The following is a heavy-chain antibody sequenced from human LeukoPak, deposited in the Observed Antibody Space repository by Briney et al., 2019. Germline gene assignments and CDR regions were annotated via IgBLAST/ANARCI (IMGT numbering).Heavy chain of an antibody. CDR2: ISYDGSNK. V-gene: IGHV3-30*04. Sequence: GGSLRLSCAASGFTFSSYAMHWVRQAPGKGLEWVAVISYDGSNKYYTDSVKGRLTISRDNSKDTLFLQMNSLRAEDTAVYYCAREGPRGNSQFDYWGQGTLVTVSS. CDR1: GFTFSSYA. CDR3: AREGPRGNSQFDY. D-gene: IGHD2/OR15-2a*01. J-gene: IGHJ4*02.